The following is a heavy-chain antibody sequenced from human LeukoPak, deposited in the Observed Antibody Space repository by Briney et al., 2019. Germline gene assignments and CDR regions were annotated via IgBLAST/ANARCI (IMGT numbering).Heavy chain of an antibody. J-gene: IGHJ4*02. V-gene: IGHV5-51*01. D-gene: IGHD1-26*01. CDR3: ARLGYRSQWELRYYFDY. Sequence: GESLKISCKASGYPFTNYWIGWVRQLPGKGLECMGIIYPDDSDTRYSTSFQGQVTISADKSISTAYLQWSSLKASDTSMYYCARLGYRSQWELRYYFDYWGQGTLVTVSS. CDR1: GYPFTNYW. CDR2: IYPDDSDT.